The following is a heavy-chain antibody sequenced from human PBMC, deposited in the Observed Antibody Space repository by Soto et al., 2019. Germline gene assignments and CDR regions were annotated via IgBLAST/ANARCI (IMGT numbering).Heavy chain of an antibody. CDR1: GFTFSSYS. V-gene: IGHV3-21*01. CDR2: ISSSSSYI. J-gene: IGHJ6*02. D-gene: IGHD2-15*01. Sequence: GGSLRLSCAASGFTFSSYSMNWVRQAPGKGLEWVSSISSSSSYIYYADSVKGRFTISRDNAKNSLYLQMNSLRAEDTAVYYCARDDFAVGGYCSGGSCHTPGSGYGMDVWGHGTTVTVSS. CDR3: ARDDFAVGGYCSGGSCHTPGSGYGMDV.